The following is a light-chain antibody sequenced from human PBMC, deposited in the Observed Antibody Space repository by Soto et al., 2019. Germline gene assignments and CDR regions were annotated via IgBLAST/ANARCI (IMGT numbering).Light chain of an antibody. Sequence: DIEMTQSPSSLSASVGDRVTITCRASLGIIDYLAWYQQKPGKVPKLLIYAASTLQTGVPSRFSGSGSRTGFTLPNRKLPPGSVATYFCPKYNSGPLTFGGGTKVEIK. J-gene: IGKJ4*01. CDR3: PKYNSGPLT. CDR1: LGIIDY. CDR2: AAS. V-gene: IGKV1-27*01.